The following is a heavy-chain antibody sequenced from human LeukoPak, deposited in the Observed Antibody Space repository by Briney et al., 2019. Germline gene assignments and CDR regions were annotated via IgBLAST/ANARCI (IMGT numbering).Heavy chain of an antibody. CDR3: ARDWGDGYTSDAFDI. CDR2: IYSGGST. Sequence: PGGSLRLSCAASGFTVSSNYMSWVRQAPGKGLEWGSVIYSGGSTYYADSVKGRFTISRDNSKNTLYLQMNSLRAEDTAVYYCARDWGDGYTSDAFDIWGQGTMVTVSS. D-gene: IGHD5-24*01. V-gene: IGHV3-53*01. J-gene: IGHJ3*02. CDR1: GFTVSSNY.